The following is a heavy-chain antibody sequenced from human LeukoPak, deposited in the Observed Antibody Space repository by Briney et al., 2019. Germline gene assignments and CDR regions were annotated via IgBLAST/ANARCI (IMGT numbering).Heavy chain of an antibody. CDR1: GGSVSSGSYN. D-gene: IGHD5-18*01. V-gene: IGHV4-61*01. CDR3: ARGRGYSYVN. J-gene: IGHJ4*02. CDR2: IYYSGST. Sequence: SETLSLTCTVSGGSVSSGSYNWSWIRQPPGKGLEWIGYIYYSGSTNYNPSLKSRVTISVDTSKNQFSLKLSSVTAADTAVYYCARGRGYSYVNWGQGTLVTVSS.